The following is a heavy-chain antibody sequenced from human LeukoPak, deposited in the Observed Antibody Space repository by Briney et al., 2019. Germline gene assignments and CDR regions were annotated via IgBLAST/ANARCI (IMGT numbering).Heavy chain of an antibody. J-gene: IGHJ5*02. D-gene: IGHD2-2*01. CDR3: ARDTVPNH. CDR1: GFTFSSYS. Sequence: GGSLRLSCAASGFTFSSYSMNWVRQAPGKGLEWVSYISSGSSTIYYADSVEGRFTISRDNAKNSLYLQMSSLRDEDTAVYYCARDTVPNHWGQGTLVTVSS. CDR2: ISSGSSTI. V-gene: IGHV3-48*02.